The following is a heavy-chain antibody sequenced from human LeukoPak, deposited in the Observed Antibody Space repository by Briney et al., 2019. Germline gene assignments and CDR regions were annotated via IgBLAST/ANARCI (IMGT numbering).Heavy chain of an antibody. Sequence: RPGGSLRLSCAASGFTFSNYAMTWVRQAPGKGLEWVSAISGSGSATYYADSVKGRFTITRDNSKNTLYLQMNSLRAEDTAVYYCAKVTAKLRGTTPWYFDYWGQGTLVTVSS. V-gene: IGHV3-23*01. D-gene: IGHD1-7*01. J-gene: IGHJ4*02. CDR1: GFTFSNYA. CDR2: ISGSGSAT. CDR3: AKVTAKLRGTTPWYFDY.